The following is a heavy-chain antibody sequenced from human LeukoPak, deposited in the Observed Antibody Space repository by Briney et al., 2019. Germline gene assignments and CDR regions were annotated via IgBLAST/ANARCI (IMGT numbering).Heavy chain of an antibody. CDR2: IYYSGST. J-gene: IGHJ5*02. CDR1: GGSISSYY. CDR3: ARGRRITMVRGVMVYNWFDP. D-gene: IGHD3-10*01. Sequence: SETLSLTCTVSGGSISSYYWSWIRRPPGKGLEWIGYIYYSGSTNYNPSLKSRVTISVDTSKNQFSLKLSSVTAADTAVYYCARGRRITMVRGVMVYNWFDPWGQGTLVTVSS. V-gene: IGHV4-59*08.